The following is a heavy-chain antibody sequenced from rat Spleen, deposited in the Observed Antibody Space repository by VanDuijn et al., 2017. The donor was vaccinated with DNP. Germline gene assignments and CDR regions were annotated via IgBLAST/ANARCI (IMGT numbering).Heavy chain of an antibody. CDR1: GYSITSSYR. D-gene: IGHD1-5*01. V-gene: IGHV3-3*01. CDR2: INSAGST. CDR3: ARLGTQGFAY. Sequence: EVQFQESGPGLVKPSQSLSLTCSVTGYSITSSYRWNWIRKFPGNKLEWMGYINSAGSTNYNPSLKSRISITRDTSKNQFFLQVNSVTTEDTATYYCARLGTQGFAYWGQGTLVTVSS. J-gene: IGHJ3*01.